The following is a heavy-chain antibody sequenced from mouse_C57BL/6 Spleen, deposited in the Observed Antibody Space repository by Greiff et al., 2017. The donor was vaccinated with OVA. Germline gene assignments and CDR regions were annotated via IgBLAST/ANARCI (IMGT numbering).Heavy chain of an antibody. CDR3: ARLDDYDATGYYFDY. V-gene: IGHV1-18*01. CDR1: GYTFTDYN. J-gene: IGHJ2*01. D-gene: IGHD2-4*01. CDR2: TNPNNGGT. Sequence: VQLKQSGPELVKPGASVKIPCKASGYTFTDYNMDWVKQSHGKSLEWIGDTNPNNGGTIYNQKFKGKATLTVDKSSSTAYMELRSLTSEDTAVYYCARLDDYDATGYYFDYWGQGTTLTVSS.